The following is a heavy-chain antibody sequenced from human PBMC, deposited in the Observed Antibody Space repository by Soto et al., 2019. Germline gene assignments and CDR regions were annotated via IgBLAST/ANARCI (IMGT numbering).Heavy chain of an antibody. CDR3: AREYGDYGVIDY. V-gene: IGHV4-34*01. J-gene: IGHJ4*02. Sequence: QVQLQQWGAGLLKPSETLSLTCAVYGGSFSGYYWSWIRQPPGKGLEWIGEINHSGSTNYNPSLKGRVTISVDPSKNQFSLKLSSVTAADTAVYYCAREYGDYGVIDYWGQGTLVTVSS. CDR1: GGSFSGYY. D-gene: IGHD4-17*01. CDR2: INHSGST.